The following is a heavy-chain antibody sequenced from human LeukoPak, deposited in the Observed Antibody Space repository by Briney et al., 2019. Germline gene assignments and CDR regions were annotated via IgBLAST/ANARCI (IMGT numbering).Heavy chain of an antibody. V-gene: IGHV1-24*01. CDR2: LPSEDGET. CDR1: GYTLTELS. D-gene: IGHD2-21*02. Sequence: GASVKVSCKVSGYTLTELSMHWVRQAPGKGLEWRVGLPSEDGETIYAQKFQGRVTMTEDTSTDTAYMELSSLRSEDTAVYYCATAPGVWCGGDCYWAYWGQGTLVTVSS. CDR3: ATAPGVWCGGDCYWAY. J-gene: IGHJ4*02.